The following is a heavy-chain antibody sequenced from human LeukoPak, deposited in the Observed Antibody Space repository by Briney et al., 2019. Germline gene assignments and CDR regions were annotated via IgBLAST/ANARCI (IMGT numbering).Heavy chain of an antibody. D-gene: IGHD2-2*01. CDR3: AKEGKDCSSTSCRDY. CDR1: GFTFSSYA. J-gene: IGHJ4*02. V-gene: IGHV3-23*01. CDR2: ISGSGDIT. Sequence: GSLRLSCAASGFTFSSYAMSWCRQAPGKGLEWVSAISGSGDITYYADSVKGRFTISRDNSKNTLYLQMNSLRAEDTAVYYCAKEGKDCSSTSCRDYWGQGTLVTVSS.